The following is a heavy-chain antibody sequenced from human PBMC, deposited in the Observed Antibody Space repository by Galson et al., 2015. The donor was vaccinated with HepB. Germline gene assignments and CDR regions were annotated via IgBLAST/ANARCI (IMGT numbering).Heavy chain of an antibody. CDR2: INLDGSQT. D-gene: IGHD6-19*01. J-gene: IGHJ4*02. CDR1: EFTFSTYW. V-gene: IGHV3-7*01. Sequence: SLRLSCAASEFTFSTYWMSWVRQAPGKGLESVANINLDGSQTFYVDSVKGRFTISRDNDKDSLLLQMNSLRAEDTAVYYCARDGDGAVEYDHWGQGTLVTVSS. CDR3: ARDGDGAVEYDH.